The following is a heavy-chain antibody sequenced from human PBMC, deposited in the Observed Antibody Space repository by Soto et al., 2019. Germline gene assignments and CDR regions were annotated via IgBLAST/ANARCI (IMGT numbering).Heavy chain of an antibody. D-gene: IGHD2-15*01. CDR1: GFTFSSYA. J-gene: IGHJ4*02. Sequence: GGSLKLSCAAPGFTFSSYAMSWVRQAPGKGMEWVAAISGSGGSTYYADSVKGRFTISRENSKNTLYLQMNSLRAEDAAVYYCAKDLVGSNADYYDHWGQGT. CDR3: AKDLVGSNADYYDH. V-gene: IGHV3-23*01. CDR2: ISGSGGST.